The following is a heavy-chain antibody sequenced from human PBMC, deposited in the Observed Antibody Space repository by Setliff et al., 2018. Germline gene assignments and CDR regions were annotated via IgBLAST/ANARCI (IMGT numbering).Heavy chain of an antibody. CDR2: INPNSGNT. CDR1: GYTFTGYY. Sequence: GASVKVSCKASGYTFTGYYMHWVRQAPGQGLEWMGRINPNSGNTGYAQKFQGRVTMTRNTSISTAYMELSSLRSEDTAVYYCARGRERDYNFWSGYYTYYYYGMDVWGQGTTVTVSS. D-gene: IGHD3-3*01. V-gene: IGHV1-8*02. CDR3: ARGRERDYNFWSGYYTYYYYGMDV. J-gene: IGHJ6*02.